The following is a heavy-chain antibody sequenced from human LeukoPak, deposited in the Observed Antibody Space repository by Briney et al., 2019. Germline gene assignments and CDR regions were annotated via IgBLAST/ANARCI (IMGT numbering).Heavy chain of an antibody. CDR2: ISGSGAST. Sequence: GGSLRLSCLTSGFTLSTNAMSWVRQAPGKGLEWISGISGSGASTYYADSVKGRFTISRDDSRNTLYLQMNSLRGDDTAVYYCARTAARRFDYWGQGTLVTVSS. CDR1: GFTLSTNA. CDR3: ARTAARRFDY. J-gene: IGHJ4*02. V-gene: IGHV3-23*01. D-gene: IGHD6-6*01.